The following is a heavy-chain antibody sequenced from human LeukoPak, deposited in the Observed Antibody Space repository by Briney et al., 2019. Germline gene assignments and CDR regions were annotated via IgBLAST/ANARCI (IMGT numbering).Heavy chain of an antibody. V-gene: IGHV4-61*02. CDR1: GGSISSGSYY. CDR3: AKASVGARFFDP. Sequence: SETLSLTCTVSGGSISSGSYYWSWIRQPARKGLEWIGRIYTSGSTNYNPSLKSRVTISVDKSKNQFSLKLSSVTAADTAVYYCAKASVGARFFDPWGQGTLVTVSS. D-gene: IGHD1-26*01. CDR2: IYTSGST. J-gene: IGHJ5*02.